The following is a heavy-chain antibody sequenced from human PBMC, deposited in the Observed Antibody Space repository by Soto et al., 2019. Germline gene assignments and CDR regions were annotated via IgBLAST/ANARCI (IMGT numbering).Heavy chain of an antibody. CDR2: IIPIFGTA. V-gene: IGHV1-69*01. J-gene: IGHJ3*02. D-gene: IGHD2-21*02. Sequence: QVQLVQSGAEVKTPGSSVKVSCKASGGTFSSYDISWVRQAPGQGLEWMGGIIPIFGTAKYAQKFQGRVTITADESTSTDYMELSSLRSEDKAVYYCARDYCGGDCTDAFDIWGQGTMVTVSS. CDR3: ARDYCGGDCTDAFDI. CDR1: GGTFSSYD.